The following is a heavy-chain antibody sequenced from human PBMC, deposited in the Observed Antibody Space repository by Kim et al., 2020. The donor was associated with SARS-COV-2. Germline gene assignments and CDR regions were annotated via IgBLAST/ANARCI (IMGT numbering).Heavy chain of an antibody. Sequence: DSVKGRFTVSRDNAKNSVYLQMNSLRVEDTTVYYCARYPSIAGGHRWLDPWRPGTLVTVSS. J-gene: IGHJ5*02. D-gene: IGHD6-13*01. V-gene: IGHV3-48*03. CDR3: ARYPSIAGGHRWLDP.